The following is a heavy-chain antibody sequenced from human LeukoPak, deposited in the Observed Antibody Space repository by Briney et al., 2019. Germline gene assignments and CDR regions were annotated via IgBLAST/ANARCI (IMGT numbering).Heavy chain of an antibody. J-gene: IGHJ5*02. CDR1: GYSISSGDY. Sequence: SETLSLTCIVSGYSISSGDYWGWIRQPPGKGLEWIGSIYHSGSTYDNPSLKSRVTISVDNSKNQFSLRLNSVTAADTAVYYCARELWFANAPGSWLDPWGQGTLVTVSS. V-gene: IGHV4-38-2*02. CDR2: IYHSGST. CDR3: ARELWFANAPGSWLDP. D-gene: IGHD3-10*01.